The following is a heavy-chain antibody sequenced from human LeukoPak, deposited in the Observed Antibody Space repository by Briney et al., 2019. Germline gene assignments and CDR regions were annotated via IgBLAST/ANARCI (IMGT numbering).Heavy chain of an antibody. V-gene: IGHV4-61*02. CDR2: IYTSGST. Sequence: PSQTLSLTCTVSGGSISSGSYYWSWIRQPAGKGLEWIARIYTSGSTNYNPSLKSRVTISVDTSKNQFSLKLSSVTAADTAVYYCARGYGDFNFDYWGQGTLVTVSS. CDR1: GGSISSGSYY. D-gene: IGHD4-17*01. J-gene: IGHJ4*02. CDR3: ARGYGDFNFDY.